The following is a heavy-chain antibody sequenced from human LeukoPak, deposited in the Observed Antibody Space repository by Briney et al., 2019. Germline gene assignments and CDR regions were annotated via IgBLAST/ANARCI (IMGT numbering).Heavy chain of an antibody. CDR3: AKGQYQLLYGGFDY. CDR1: GFTFSSYA. V-gene: IGHV3-23*01. J-gene: IGHJ4*02. D-gene: IGHD2-2*02. CDR2: ISGSGGST. Sequence: GGSLRLSCAASGFTFSSYAMSWVRQAPGKGLEWVSAISGSGGSTYYADSVKGRFTISRDNSKNTLYLQMNSLRAEDTALYYCAKGQYQLLYGGFDYWGQGTLVTVSS.